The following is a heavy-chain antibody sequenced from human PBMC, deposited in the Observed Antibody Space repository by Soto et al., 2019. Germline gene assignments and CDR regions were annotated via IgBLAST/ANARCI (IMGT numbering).Heavy chain of an antibody. V-gene: IGHV1-69*13. CDR2: IIPIFGTA. J-gene: IGHJ5*02. Sequence: ASVKVSCKASGGTFSSYAISWVRQAPGQGLEWMGGIIPIFGTANYAQKFQGRVTITADESTSTAYMELSSLRSEDTAVYYCANYKVVPAAYWFGPWRQGTLVTVSS. CDR1: GGTFSSYA. CDR3: ANYKVVPAAYWFGP. D-gene: IGHD2-2*01.